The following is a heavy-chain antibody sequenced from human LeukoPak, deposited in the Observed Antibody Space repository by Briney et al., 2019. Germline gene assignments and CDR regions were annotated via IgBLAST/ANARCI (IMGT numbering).Heavy chain of an antibody. CDR1: GYTFTIYY. D-gene: IGHD3-3*01. J-gene: IGHJ3*02. CDR3: ATPLGSGHVVAFDI. V-gene: IGHV1-46*01. Sequence: ASVKVSCKASGYTFTIYYMHWVRQAPGQGLEWMGIINPSGVGTTFAQRFQGRVTMTRDTSTSTVYMELSSLRSEDTAVYYCATPLGSGHVVAFDIWGQGTMVTVSS. CDR2: INPSGVGT.